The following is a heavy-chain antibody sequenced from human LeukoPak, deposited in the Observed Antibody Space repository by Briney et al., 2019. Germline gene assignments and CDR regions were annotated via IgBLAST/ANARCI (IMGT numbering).Heavy chain of an antibody. CDR1: GFTFSSYE. Sequence: GGSLRLSCAASGFTFSSYEMNWVRQAPGKGLEWISYISSRGTSIHHADSVKGRFTISRDNAKNSLYLQMNSLRAEDTAVYYCARDGRYYDSSGPNWFDFWGQGTLVTVSS. J-gene: IGHJ5*01. CDR3: ARDGRYYDSSGPNWFDF. CDR2: ISSRGTSI. V-gene: IGHV3-48*03. D-gene: IGHD3-22*01.